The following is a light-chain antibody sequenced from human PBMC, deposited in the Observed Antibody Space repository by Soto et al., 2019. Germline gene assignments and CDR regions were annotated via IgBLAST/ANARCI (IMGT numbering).Light chain of an antibody. CDR2: AAS. V-gene: IGKV1-39*01. J-gene: IGKJ4*01. Sequence: DLPMTQSPSSLSASVGDSVTITCRASQSFSSYLNWYQQKPGKAPKLLIYAASSLQSGVPSRFSGSGSGTDFTLTISSLQPQDFATYYCQQSHITPLTFGGGTKVEIK. CDR1: QSFSSY. CDR3: QQSHITPLT.